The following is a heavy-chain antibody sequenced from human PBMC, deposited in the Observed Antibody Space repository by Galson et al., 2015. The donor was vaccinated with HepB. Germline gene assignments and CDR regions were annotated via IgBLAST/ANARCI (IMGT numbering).Heavy chain of an antibody. V-gene: IGHV4-59*11. Sequence: LSLTCAVSGASISPRYWSWVRQPPGKGLEWIGYIYYAGTTYYNSSLESRATISVDTSNNRFSLKLSSVTAADSAIYYCGRLGPQWFVEAWGQGTLVTVSS. CDR2: IYYAGTT. CDR1: GASISPRY. CDR3: GRLGPQWFVEA. J-gene: IGHJ4*02. D-gene: IGHD3-22*01.